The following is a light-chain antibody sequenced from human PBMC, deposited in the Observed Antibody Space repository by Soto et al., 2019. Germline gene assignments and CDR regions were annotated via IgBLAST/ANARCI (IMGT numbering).Light chain of an antibody. CDR3: QQYNGT. J-gene: IGKJ1*01. CDR2: KAS. Sequence: DIQMTQSPSTLSASVGDRVTITCRASQSISSWLAWYKQKPGKAPKLLIYKASSLESGVPSRFSGSGSGTECTLTISSLQPDDFATYYCQQYNGTFGQGTKVEIK. V-gene: IGKV1-5*03. CDR1: QSISSW.